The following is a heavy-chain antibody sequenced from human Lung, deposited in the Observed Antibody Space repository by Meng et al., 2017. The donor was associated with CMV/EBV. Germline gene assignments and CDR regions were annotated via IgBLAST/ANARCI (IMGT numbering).Heavy chain of an antibody. V-gene: IGHV1-18*01. Sequence: ASVXVFXXASGYTFTSYGISWVRQAPGQGLEWMGWISAYNGNTNYAQKLQGRVTMTTDTSTSTAYMELRSLRSDDTAVYYCARNRYCSSTSCYFDYWGQGXLVTVSS. D-gene: IGHD2-2*01. J-gene: IGHJ4*02. CDR3: ARNRYCSSTSCYFDY. CDR2: ISAYNGNT. CDR1: GYTFTSYG.